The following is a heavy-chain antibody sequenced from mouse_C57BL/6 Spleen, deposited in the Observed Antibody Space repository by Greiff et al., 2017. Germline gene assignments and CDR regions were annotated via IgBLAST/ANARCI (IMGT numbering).Heavy chain of an antibody. CDR1: GYSITSGYY. J-gene: IGHJ1*03. Sequence: EVQLVESGPGLVKPSQSLSLTCSVTGYSITSGYYWNWIRQFPGNKLEWMGYISYDGSNNYNPSLKNRISITRDTSKNQFFLKLNSVTTEDTATYYCAKELRGWYFDVWGTGTTVTVSS. D-gene: IGHD1-1*01. CDR2: ISYDGSN. V-gene: IGHV3-6*01. CDR3: AKELRGWYFDV.